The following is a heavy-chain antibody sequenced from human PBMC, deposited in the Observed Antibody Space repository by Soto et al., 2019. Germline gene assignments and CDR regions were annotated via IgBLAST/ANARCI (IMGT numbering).Heavy chain of an antibody. D-gene: IGHD5-12*01. CDR1: GRSISSYY. Sequence: SETLSLTCTVSGRSISSYYCSWIRHRPGKGLEWIGYIYDSGNTSYNPSLTSRVAVSVDTSKKQFFLMLTSVTAADTAVYYCARKTGYEVFDFWGQGTLVTVSS. J-gene: IGHJ4*02. CDR2: IYDSGNT. CDR3: ARKTGYEVFDF. V-gene: IGHV4-59*06.